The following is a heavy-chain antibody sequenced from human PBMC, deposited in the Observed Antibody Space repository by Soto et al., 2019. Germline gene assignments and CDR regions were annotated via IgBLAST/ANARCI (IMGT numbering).Heavy chain of an antibody. V-gene: IGHV1-69*01. CDR2: ITPIFGTP. D-gene: IGHD7-27*01. J-gene: IGHJ4*02. CDR3: AREGGVPGAFDF. CDR1: GGTFSSYT. Sequence: QVQLVQSGAEVKKPGSSVKVSCKASGGTFSSYTISWVRQAPGQGLEWMGGITPIFGTPNYAQTFQGRVTITADESTSTAYMELSSLRSGDTAVYYCAREGGVPGAFDFWGQGTLVTVSS.